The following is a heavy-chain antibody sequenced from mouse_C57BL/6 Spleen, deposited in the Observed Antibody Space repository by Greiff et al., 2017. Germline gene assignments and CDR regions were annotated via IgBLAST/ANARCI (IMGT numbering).Heavy chain of an antibody. V-gene: IGHV1-85*01. CDR3: AIYYDYDDVSLDY. CDR2: IYPRDGST. J-gene: IGHJ2*01. Sequence: QVQLQQSGPELVKPGASVKLSCKASGYTFTSYDINWVKQRPGQGLEWIGWIYPRDGSTKYNEKFKGKATLTVDTSSSAAYMELHSLTSEDSAVYFCAIYYDYDDVSLDYRGQGTTLTASS. CDR1: GYTFTSYD. D-gene: IGHD2-4*01.